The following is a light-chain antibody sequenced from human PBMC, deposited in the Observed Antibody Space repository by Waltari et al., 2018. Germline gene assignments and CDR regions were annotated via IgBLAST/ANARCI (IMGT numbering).Light chain of an antibody. J-gene: IGKJ5*01. CDR2: GAS. CDR3: QQYDNLPIT. Sequence: EIVMTQSPVTLSVSPGERATLSCRASQSVGTKLAWYQQKPGQAPRLLIYGASTRATGIAARFSGSGSGTDFTFTISSLQPEDIATYYCQQYDNLPITFGQGTRLEIK. V-gene: IGKV3-15*01. CDR1: QSVGTK.